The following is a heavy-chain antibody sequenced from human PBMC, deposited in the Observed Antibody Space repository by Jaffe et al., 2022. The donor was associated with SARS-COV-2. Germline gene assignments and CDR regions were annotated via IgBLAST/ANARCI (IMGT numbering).Heavy chain of an antibody. CDR1: GFTFSNFA. V-gene: IGHV3-23*01. Sequence: EVQVLESGGGLVQPGWSLRLSCAASGFTFSNFAMTWVRQAPGKGLEWVSAISIHVDRTYYADSVKGRFTISRDNSKSTLYLQMYSLRAEDTALYYCAKCGSNGCHGVDYWGQGTLVTVSS. D-gene: IGHD6-19*01. J-gene: IGHJ4*02. CDR3: AKCGSNGCHGVDY. CDR2: ISIHVDRT.